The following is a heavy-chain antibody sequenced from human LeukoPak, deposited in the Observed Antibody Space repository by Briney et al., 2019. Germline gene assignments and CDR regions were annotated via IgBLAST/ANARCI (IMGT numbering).Heavy chain of an antibody. D-gene: IGHD3-3*01. Sequence: PGGSLRLSRAAPGFSFSNYGMNWVRQAPGKGLEWVSGITGHGDTTYYADSVKGQFTISRDNSKNTLYLQMNSLRAEDTAVYYCAKEEWLLAVYFDYWGQGTLVTVSS. CDR2: ITGHGDTT. CDR1: GFSFSNYG. J-gene: IGHJ4*02. CDR3: AKEEWLLAVYFDY. V-gene: IGHV3-23*01.